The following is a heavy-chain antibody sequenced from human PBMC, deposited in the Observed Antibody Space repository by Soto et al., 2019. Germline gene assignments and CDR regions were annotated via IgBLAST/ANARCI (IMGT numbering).Heavy chain of an antibody. Sequence: ASVKVSCKASRGTFSSYAISWVRQAPGQGLEWMGGIIPIFGTANYAQKLQGRVTITADESTSTAYIELSSLSSEDPGVYYCARIDSNYPPPYDYDMDVWGQGTTVTV. CDR3: ARIDSNYPPPYDYDMDV. D-gene: IGHD4-4*01. CDR1: RGTFSSYA. J-gene: IGHJ6*02. V-gene: IGHV1-69*13. CDR2: IIPIFGTA.